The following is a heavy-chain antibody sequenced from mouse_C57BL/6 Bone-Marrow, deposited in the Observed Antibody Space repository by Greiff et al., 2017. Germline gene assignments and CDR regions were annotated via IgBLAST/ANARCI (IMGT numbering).Heavy chain of an antibody. CDR2: IYPGSGST. J-gene: IGHJ2*01. D-gene: IGHD1-1*01. CDR1: GYTFTSYW. Sequence: QVQLQQPGAELVKPGASVKMSCKASGYTFTSYWITWVKQRPGQGLEWIGDIYPGSGSTNYNEKFKSKATLTVDTSSSTAYMQLSSLTSEDSAVYYCAKRLYYYGSKDYWGQGTTLTVSS. V-gene: IGHV1-55*01. CDR3: AKRLYYYGSKDY.